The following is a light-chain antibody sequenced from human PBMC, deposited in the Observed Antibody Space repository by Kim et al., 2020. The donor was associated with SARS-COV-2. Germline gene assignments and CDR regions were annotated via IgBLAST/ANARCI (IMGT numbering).Light chain of an antibody. CDR2: GAS. Sequence: EIVMTQSPATLSVSPGERATLSCRASQSVSSNLAWYQQKPGQAPRLLIYGASTRATGIPARFSGSGSGTEFTLTISSLQSEDFAVYYCQQYNNWPDTFGQGTKLEI. V-gene: IGKV3-15*01. CDR1: QSVSSN. J-gene: IGKJ2*01. CDR3: QQYNNWPDT.